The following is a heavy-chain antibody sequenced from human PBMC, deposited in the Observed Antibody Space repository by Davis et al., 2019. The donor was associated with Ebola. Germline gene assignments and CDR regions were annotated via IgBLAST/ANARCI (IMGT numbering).Heavy chain of an antibody. CDR3: ASGGSYSYGMDV. V-gene: IGHV3-53*01. Sequence: GESLKTPCAASGFTVSRNYMRWVRQAPGQGLEWVSAIYSGGSTYYADSVKGRFTISRDNSKNTLYLQMNSLRAEDTAVYYCASGGSYSYGMDVWGQGTTVTVSS. CDR2: IYSGGST. CDR1: GFTVSRNY. D-gene: IGHD3-16*01. J-gene: IGHJ6*02.